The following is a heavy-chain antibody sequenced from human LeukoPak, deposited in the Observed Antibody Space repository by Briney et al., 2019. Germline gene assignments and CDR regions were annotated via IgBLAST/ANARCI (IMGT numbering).Heavy chain of an antibody. Sequence: SETLSLTCTVSGGSISSGDYYWSWIRQPPGKGLEWIGYIYYSGSTYYNPSLKSRVTISVDTSKNQFSPKLSSVTAADTAVYYCARAEDVDIVATISLAWYFDLWGRGTLVTVSS. CDR1: GGSISSGDYY. CDR3: ARAEDVDIVATISLAWYFDL. J-gene: IGHJ2*01. V-gene: IGHV4-30-4*01. D-gene: IGHD5-12*01. CDR2: IYYSGST.